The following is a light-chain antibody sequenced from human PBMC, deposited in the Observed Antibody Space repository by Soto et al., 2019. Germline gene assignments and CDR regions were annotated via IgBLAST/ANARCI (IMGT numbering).Light chain of an antibody. CDR1: QTVSNNY. CDR3: QQYRSSPPYT. CDR2: GSS. V-gene: IGKV3-20*01. Sequence: EVVLTQSPGTLSLSPGERATLSCRASQTVSNNYLAWYQLKPGQAPRLLIFGSSDRAAGIPYRFSGSGSGTDFTLTISRLEPEDVALYYGQQYRSSPPYTFGQGTKLDIK. J-gene: IGKJ2*01.